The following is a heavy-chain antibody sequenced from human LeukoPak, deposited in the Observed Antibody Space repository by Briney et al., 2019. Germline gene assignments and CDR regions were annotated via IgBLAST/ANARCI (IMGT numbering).Heavy chain of an antibody. CDR2: IYYSGST. D-gene: IGHD3-3*01. CDR1: GGSISSHY. V-gene: IGHV4-59*11. CDR3: ARMAIFGDNWFDP. J-gene: IGHJ5*02. Sequence: PSETLSLTCTVSGGSISSHYWSWIRQPSGKGLEWIGYIYYSGSTNYNPSLKSRVTISVDTSKNQFSLKLSSVTAADTAVYYCARMAIFGDNWFDPWGQGTLVTVSS.